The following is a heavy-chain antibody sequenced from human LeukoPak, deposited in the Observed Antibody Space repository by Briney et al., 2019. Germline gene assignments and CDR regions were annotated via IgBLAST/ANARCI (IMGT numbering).Heavy chain of an antibody. CDR2: INPSGGST. D-gene: IGHD6-13*01. Sequence: ASVKVSCKASGYTFTSYYMHWVRQAPGQGLEWMGIINPSGGSTSYAQKFQGRVTMTRDTSTSTVYMELSSLRSEDTAVYYCARDGSSSWFLTIYYYYGMDVWGQGTTVTVSS. CDR3: ARDGSSSWFLTIYYYYGMDV. CDR1: GYTFTSYY. V-gene: IGHV1-46*01. J-gene: IGHJ6*02.